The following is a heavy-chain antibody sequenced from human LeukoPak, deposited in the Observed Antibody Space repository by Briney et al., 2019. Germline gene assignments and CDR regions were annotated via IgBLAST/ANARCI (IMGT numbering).Heavy chain of an antibody. CDR2: IYPGDSDT. Sequence: GESLKISCKGSGYSFTSYWIGWVRQMPGKGLEWMGSIYPGDSDTRYSPSFQGQVTISADKSISTAYLQWSSLKASDTAMYYCARLMMVRGVIRHLDYWGQGTLVTVSS. V-gene: IGHV5-51*01. J-gene: IGHJ4*02. CDR1: GYSFTSYW. CDR3: ARLMMVRGVIRHLDY. D-gene: IGHD3-10*01.